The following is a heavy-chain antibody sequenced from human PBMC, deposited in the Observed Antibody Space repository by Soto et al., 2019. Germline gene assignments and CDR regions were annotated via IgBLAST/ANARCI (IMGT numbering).Heavy chain of an antibody. V-gene: IGHV2-5*02. Sequence: QITLKESGPTLVKPTQTLTLTCTFSGFSLSTSGVGVGWIRQPPGKALEWLALIYWDDSKRYSPSLESRLTITKDTSKNQVVLTMTNMDPVDTATYYCSHRRNGLDPWGQGILVTVSS. CDR1: GFSLSTSGVG. CDR2: IYWDDSK. CDR3: SHRRNGLDP. D-gene: IGHD4-4*01. J-gene: IGHJ5*02.